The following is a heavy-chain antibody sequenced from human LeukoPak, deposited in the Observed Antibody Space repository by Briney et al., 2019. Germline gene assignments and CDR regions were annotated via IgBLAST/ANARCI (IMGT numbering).Heavy chain of an antibody. V-gene: IGHV3-23*01. CDR2: ISGSGGST. CDR3: AKEGPAYYYDSSGYYFDY. J-gene: IGHJ4*02. D-gene: IGHD3-22*01. Sequence: PGGSLRLSCAASGFSFSGYVMSWVRQAPGKGLEWVSSISGSGGSTYYADSVKGRFTISRDNSKNTLYLQMNSLRAEDTAVYYCAKEGPAYYYDSSGYYFDYWGQGTLVTVSS. CDR1: GFSFSGYV.